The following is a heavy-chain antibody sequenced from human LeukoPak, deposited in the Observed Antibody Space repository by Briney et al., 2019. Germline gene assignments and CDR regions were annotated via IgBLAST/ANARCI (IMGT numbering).Heavy chain of an antibody. D-gene: IGHD1-26*01. CDR1: GGSISSSSHY. V-gene: IGHV4-39*07. CDR3: SRESGPFSPFGH. J-gene: IGHJ4*02. Sequence: KPSETLSPTCTVSGGSISSSSHYWGWIRQPPGKGLEWIGNIFYSGSTYYNPSLKSRVTMSLDESKNHLSLNLASVTAADTAVYYCSRESGPFSPFGHGGQGILVTVTS. CDR2: IFYSGST.